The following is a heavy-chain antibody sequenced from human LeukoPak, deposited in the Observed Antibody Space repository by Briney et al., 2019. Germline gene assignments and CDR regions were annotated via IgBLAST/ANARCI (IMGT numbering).Heavy chain of an antibody. V-gene: IGHV3-21*01. CDR2: ISSSSSYI. CDR3: ARGRYYYDSSGYPTPGY. J-gene: IGHJ4*02. Sequence: AGGSLRLSCAASGFTFSSYSMNWVRHAPGKGLEWVSSISSSSSYIYYADSVKGRFTISRDNAKNSLYLQMSSLRAEDTAVYYCARGRYYYDSSGYPTPGYWGQGTLVTVSS. D-gene: IGHD3-22*01. CDR1: GFTFSSYS.